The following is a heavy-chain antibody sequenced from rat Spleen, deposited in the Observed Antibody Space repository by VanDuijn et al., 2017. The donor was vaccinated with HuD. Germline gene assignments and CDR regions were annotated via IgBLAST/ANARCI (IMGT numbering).Heavy chain of an antibody. V-gene: IGHV5S23*01. CDR1: GFTFSNYY. D-gene: IGHD1-2*01. CDR3: TRDSSFYYFDY. Sequence: EVQLVESGGGLVQPGRSLKLSCAASGFTFSNYYMAWVRQAPTKGLEWVASITNSGGTTYYRDSVKGRFTISRDNAKSTLYLQRDSLRSEDTATYYCTRDSSFYYFDYWGQGVVVTVSS. CDR2: ITNSGGTT. J-gene: IGHJ2*01.